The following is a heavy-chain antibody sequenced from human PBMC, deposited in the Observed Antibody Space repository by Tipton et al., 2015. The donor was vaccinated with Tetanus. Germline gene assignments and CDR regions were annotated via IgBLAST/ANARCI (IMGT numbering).Heavy chain of an antibody. V-gene: IGHV4-59*01. CDR3: ARGPLENEGYFDS. D-gene: IGHD1-1*01. CDR1: GGSITSYY. J-gene: IGHJ4*02. Sequence: TLSLTCNVSGGSITSYYWSWIRQPPGKGLEWIGHIYSSGGARYNPSLKSRTTMSVDRSKSQFSLEVTSVTAADTAVYFCARGPLENEGYFDSWGQGILVTVTA. CDR2: IYSSGGA.